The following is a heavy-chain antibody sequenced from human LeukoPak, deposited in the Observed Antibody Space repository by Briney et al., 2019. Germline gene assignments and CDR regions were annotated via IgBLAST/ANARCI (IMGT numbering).Heavy chain of an antibody. Sequence: PSETLSLTCTVSGGSLSSSSYYWGWLRQPPGKGLEWIGSIYYSGSTYYNPSLKSRVTISVDTSKNQFSLKLSSVTAADTAVYYFARASFFLGHYWGQGTLVTVSS. J-gene: IGHJ4*02. CDR2: IYYSGST. V-gene: IGHV4-39*07. CDR3: ARASFFLGHY. D-gene: IGHD3-16*01. CDR1: GGSLSSSSYY.